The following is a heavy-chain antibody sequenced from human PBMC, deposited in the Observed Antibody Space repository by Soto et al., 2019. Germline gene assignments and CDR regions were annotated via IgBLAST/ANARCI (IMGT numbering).Heavy chain of an antibody. CDR2: IWYDGSNK. Sequence: GGSLRLSCAASGFTFSSYGMHWVRQAPGKGLEWVAVIWYDGSNKYYADSVKGRFTISRDNSKNTLYLQMNSLRAEDTAVYYCAREEGGYYYYGMDVWGQGTTVTVSS. V-gene: IGHV3-33*01. J-gene: IGHJ6*02. CDR1: GFTFSSYG. D-gene: IGHD1-26*01. CDR3: AREEGGYYYYGMDV.